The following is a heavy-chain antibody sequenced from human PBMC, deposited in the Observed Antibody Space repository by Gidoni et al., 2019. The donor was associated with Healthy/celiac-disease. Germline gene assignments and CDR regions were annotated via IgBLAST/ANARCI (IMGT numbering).Heavy chain of an antibody. CDR1: RFHFSSYV. J-gene: IGHJ4*02. CDR3: AKNYDFWSGLFDY. Sequence: EVQLLESGGGFVQPGGSLILSCAASRFHFSSYVMSWVRPAPGKGLVWVSAISVSGGSTYYADSVKGRFTISRDNSKNTLYLQMNSLRAEDTAVYYCAKNYDFWSGLFDYWGQGTLVTVSS. D-gene: IGHD3-3*01. V-gene: IGHV3-23*01. CDR2: ISVSGGST.